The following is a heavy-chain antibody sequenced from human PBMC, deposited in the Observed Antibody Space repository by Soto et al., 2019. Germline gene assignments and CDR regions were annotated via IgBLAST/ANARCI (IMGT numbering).Heavy chain of an antibody. D-gene: IGHD5-18*01. V-gene: IGHV3-21*01. CDR2: ISSSSTLI. CDR3: ARVYTYGYGFDY. J-gene: IGHJ4*02. Sequence: GGSLRLSCAASGFTFSSYSMNWVRQAPGKGLEWVSSISSSSTLIHYADSLKGRFTISRDNAKNSLYLQVSSLRAEDTAVYYCARVYTYGYGFDYWGQGTLVTVSS. CDR1: GFTFSSYS.